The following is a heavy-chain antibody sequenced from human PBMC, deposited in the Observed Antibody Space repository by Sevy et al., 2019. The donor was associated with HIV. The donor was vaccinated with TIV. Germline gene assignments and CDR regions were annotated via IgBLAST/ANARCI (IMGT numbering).Heavy chain of an antibody. Sequence: GGSLRLSCAASGFTFSSYSMNWVRQAPGKGLEWVSYISSSSSTIYYADSVKGRFTISRDNAKNSLYLQMNSLRAEDTAVYYCARPLSGYCSSTSCPRAYYYYGMDVWGQGTTVTVSS. J-gene: IGHJ6*02. CDR3: ARPLSGYCSSTSCPRAYYYYGMDV. D-gene: IGHD2-2*01. CDR2: ISSSSSTI. V-gene: IGHV3-48*01. CDR1: GFTFSSYS.